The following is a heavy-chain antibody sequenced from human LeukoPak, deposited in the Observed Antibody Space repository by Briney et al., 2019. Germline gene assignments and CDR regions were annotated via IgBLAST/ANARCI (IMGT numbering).Heavy chain of an antibody. CDR2: IKQDGSEK. D-gene: IGHD4-17*01. V-gene: IGHV3-7*01. CDR1: EFTFSSYW. J-gene: IGHJ4*02. Sequence: QPGGSLRLSCAASEFTFSSYWMSWVRQAPGKGLEWVANIKQDGSEKYYVDSVKGRFTISRDNAKNSLYLQMNSLRAEDTAVYYCARDSVTTGFYSDYWGQGTLVTVSS. CDR3: ARDSVTTGFYSDY.